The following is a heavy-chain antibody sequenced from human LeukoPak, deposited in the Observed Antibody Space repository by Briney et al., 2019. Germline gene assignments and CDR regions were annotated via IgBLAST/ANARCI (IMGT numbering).Heavy chain of an antibody. CDR2: IYYSGTT. V-gene: IGHV4-59*08. D-gene: IGHD1-26*01. CDR1: SSSINDYH. J-gene: IGHJ3*02. Sequence: PSETLSLTCTVSSSSINDYHWSWIRQPPGKGLEWIGHIYYSGTTNYNASLKSRVTISLDTSKSQFSLEVISVTAADTAMYYCARHSLEWELLGNDAFDIWGQGTMVTVSS. CDR3: ARHSLEWELLGNDAFDI.